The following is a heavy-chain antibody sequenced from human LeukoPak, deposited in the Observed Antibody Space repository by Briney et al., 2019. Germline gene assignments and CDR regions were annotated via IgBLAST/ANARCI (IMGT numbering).Heavy chain of an antibody. V-gene: IGHV3-7*01. CDR3: ARDVGGSLDY. J-gene: IGHJ4*02. Sequence: GGSLRLSCAASGFTFSSYAMHWVRQAPGKGLEWVANIKEDESAKHQADSVKGRFTISRDNAQNSVYLQMSSLGGEDTAVYYCARDVGGSLDYWGQGTLVTVSS. CDR2: IKEDESAK. D-gene: IGHD1-26*01. CDR1: GFTFSSYA.